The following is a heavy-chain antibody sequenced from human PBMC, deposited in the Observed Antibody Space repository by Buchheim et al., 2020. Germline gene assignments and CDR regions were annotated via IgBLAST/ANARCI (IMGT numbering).Heavy chain of an antibody. D-gene: IGHD6-19*01. Sequence: EVQLVESGGGLVKPGGSLRLSCAASGFTFSSYSMNWVRQAPGKGLEWVSSISSSSSYIYYADSVKGRFTISRDNAKNSLYPQMNRLRAEDTAVYYCARGTNSLYSSGWYRENYYYYGMDVWGQGTT. V-gene: IGHV3-21*01. J-gene: IGHJ6*02. CDR2: ISSSSSYI. CDR1: GFTFSSYS. CDR3: ARGTNSLYSSGWYRENYYYYGMDV.